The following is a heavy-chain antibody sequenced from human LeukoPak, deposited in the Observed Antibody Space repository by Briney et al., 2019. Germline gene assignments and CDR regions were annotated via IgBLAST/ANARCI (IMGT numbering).Heavy chain of an antibody. CDR1: GFTFSTYW. D-gene: IGHD6-19*01. V-gene: IGHV3-7*01. CDR2: LKEDGSEK. Sequence: GGFLRLSCAASGFTFSTYWMTWVRQAPGKGLEWVANLKEDGSEKNYVDSVKGRFTISRDNTKNSVYLQMNSLRAEDTAAYYCARDRAVAGLFDYWGQGTLVTVSS. CDR3: ARDRAVAGLFDY. J-gene: IGHJ4*02.